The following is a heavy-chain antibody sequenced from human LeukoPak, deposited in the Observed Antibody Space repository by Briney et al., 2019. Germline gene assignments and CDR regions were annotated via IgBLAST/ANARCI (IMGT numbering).Heavy chain of an antibody. Sequence: ASVKVSCKASGYTFTSYYMHWVRQAPGQGLEWMGIINPSGGSTSYAQKFQGRVTMTRDMSTSTVYMELRSLRSDDTAVYYCARDTRKQEWLGIQLDYWGQGTLVTVSS. CDR1: GYTFTSYY. J-gene: IGHJ4*02. CDR3: ARDTRKQEWLGIQLDY. D-gene: IGHD3-3*01. V-gene: IGHV1-46*01. CDR2: INPSGGST.